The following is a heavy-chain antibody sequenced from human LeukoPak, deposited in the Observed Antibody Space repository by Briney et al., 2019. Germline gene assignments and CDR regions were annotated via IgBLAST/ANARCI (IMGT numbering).Heavy chain of an antibody. D-gene: IGHD2-2*01. Sequence: SETLSLTCTVSGDSISSSSSYWGWIRQPPGKGLEWIGSIYHTGSTYYNLPLKSRVTISVDTSKNQFSLKLSSVTAADTAVYYCARVGGYCSSTSCLPFDYWGQGTLVTVSS. CDR2: IYHTGST. J-gene: IGHJ4*02. V-gene: IGHV4-39*07. CDR3: ARVGGYCSSTSCLPFDY. CDR1: GDSISSSSSY.